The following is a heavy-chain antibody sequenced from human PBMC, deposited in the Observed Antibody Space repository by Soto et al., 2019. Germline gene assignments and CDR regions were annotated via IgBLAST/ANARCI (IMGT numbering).Heavy chain of an antibody. D-gene: IGHD3-22*01. J-gene: IGHJ4*02. V-gene: IGHV3-23*01. CDR3: AKFASSTIYDSSGYYYFDY. CDR1: GFTFSSYA. CDR2: ISGSGGST. Sequence: GSLRLSCAASGFTFSSYAMSWVRQAPGKGLEWVSAISGSGGSTYYADSVKGRFTISRDNSKNTLYLQMNSLRAEDTAVYYCAKFASSTIYDSSGYYYFDYWGQGTLVTVSS.